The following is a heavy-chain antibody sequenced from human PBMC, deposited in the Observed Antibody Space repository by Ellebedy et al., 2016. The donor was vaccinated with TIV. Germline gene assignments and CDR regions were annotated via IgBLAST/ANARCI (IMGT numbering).Heavy chain of an antibody. CDR3: ARDPPGIAASGPYK. CDR1: GFTFNNYA. Sequence: GESLKISCAVSGFTFNNYAMSWVRQAPGKGLEWVSTVSGNAEATYYADSVKGRFTVSRDDIKNTLFLQMNSLRAEDTAVYYCARDPPGIAASGPYKWGQGTLVTVSS. V-gene: IGHV3-23*01. D-gene: IGHD6-13*01. J-gene: IGHJ4*02. CDR2: VSGNAEAT.